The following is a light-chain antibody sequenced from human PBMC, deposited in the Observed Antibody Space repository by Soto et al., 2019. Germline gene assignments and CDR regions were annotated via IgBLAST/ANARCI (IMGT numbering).Light chain of an antibody. CDR2: GND. J-gene: IGLJ2*01. CDR3: AAWDDSLSGPI. CDR1: RSNFVINT. V-gene: IGLV1-44*01. Sequence: QSALTQPPPVSGTPGQRLTISCSGGRSNFVINTLNWYQQLPGTASILLLYGNDQRPSGVPVRFSGSKSGTSASLAISGLQSDDEAEYFCAAWDDSLSGPIFGGGTKVTVL.